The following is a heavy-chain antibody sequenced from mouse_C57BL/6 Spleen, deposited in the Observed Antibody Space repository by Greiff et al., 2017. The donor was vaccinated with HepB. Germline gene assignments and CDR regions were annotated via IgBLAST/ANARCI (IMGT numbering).Heavy chain of an antibody. CDR3: ARRGGRSSHWYFDV. CDR1: GFTFSSYG. CDR2: ISSGGSYT. V-gene: IGHV5-6*02. Sequence: EVKLMESGGDLVKPGGSLKLSCAASGFTFSSYGMSWVRQTPDKRLEWVATISSGGSYTYYPDSVKGRFTISRDNAKNTLYLQMSSLKSEDTDMYDCARRGGRSSHWYFDVWGTGTTVTVSS. J-gene: IGHJ1*03. D-gene: IGHD1-1*01.